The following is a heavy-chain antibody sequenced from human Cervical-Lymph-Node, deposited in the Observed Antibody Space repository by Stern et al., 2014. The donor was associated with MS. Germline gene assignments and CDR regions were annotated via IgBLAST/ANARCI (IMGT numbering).Heavy chain of an antibody. CDR1: GYIFTGYY. Sequence: QVQLMQSGAEVKKPGASVKVSCKTSGYIFTGYYIHWVRQAPGQGLEWIAWINPNTSGQKYAQKFQGRVTMSRDTSISTAYVELSSLTSDDTAVYYCARDQRGITIFGVVTDYYYLGMDVWGQGTTVTVSS. J-gene: IGHJ6*02. CDR2: INPNTSGQ. V-gene: IGHV1-2*02. D-gene: IGHD3-3*01. CDR3: ARDQRGITIFGVVTDYYYLGMDV.